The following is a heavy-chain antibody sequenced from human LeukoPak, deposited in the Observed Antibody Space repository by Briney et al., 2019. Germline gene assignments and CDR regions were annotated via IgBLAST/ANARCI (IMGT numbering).Heavy chain of an antibody. V-gene: IGHV3-64D*06. Sequence: GGSLRLSCSASGFTFSSYPMHWVRQAPGKGLEYVSAIYNYGDSTYYADSVKGRFTISRDNSKNTLYHQMSSLRAEDTAVDSCVKPNLAVAGTRYFDCWGQGTIVTAS. J-gene: IGHJ4*02. D-gene: IGHD6-19*01. CDR2: IYNYGDST. CDR3: VKPNLAVAGTRYFDC. CDR1: GFTFSSYP.